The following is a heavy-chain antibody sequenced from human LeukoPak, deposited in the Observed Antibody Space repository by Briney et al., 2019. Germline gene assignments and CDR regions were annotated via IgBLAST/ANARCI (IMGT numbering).Heavy chain of an antibody. Sequence: PSETLSLTCTVSGGSISSSNYYWGWIRQPPGKGLEWIGSIYYSGSTYYNPSLKSRVTISVDTSKNQFSLKLNSVTAADTAVYYCARARDYYGSGIFYGMDVWGQGTTVTVSS. CDR1: GGSISSSNYY. D-gene: IGHD3-10*01. CDR2: IYYSGST. V-gene: IGHV4-39*07. J-gene: IGHJ6*02. CDR3: ARARDYYGSGIFYGMDV.